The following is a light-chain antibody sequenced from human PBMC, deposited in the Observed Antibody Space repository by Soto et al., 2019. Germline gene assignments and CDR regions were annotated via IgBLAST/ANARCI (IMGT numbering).Light chain of an antibody. CDR3: SSYTSSSTPPYV. V-gene: IGLV2-14*01. J-gene: IGLJ1*01. CDR2: DVS. CDR1: SSDVGGYNY. Sequence: QSALTQPASVSGSPGQSITISCTGTSSDVGGYNYVSWYQQHPGKAPKLMIYDVSNRPSGVSNRFSGSKSGNTASLTISGLQAEDEAEYYCSSYTSSSTPPYVFGTGTKVTVL.